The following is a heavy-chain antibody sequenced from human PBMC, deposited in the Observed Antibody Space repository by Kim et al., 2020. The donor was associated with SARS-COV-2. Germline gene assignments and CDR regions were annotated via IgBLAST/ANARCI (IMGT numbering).Heavy chain of an antibody. D-gene: IGHD5-12*01. CDR1: GFTFSSYG. V-gene: IGHV3-30*18. CDR2: ISYDGSNK. Sequence: GGSLRLSCAASGFTFSSYGMHWVRQAPGKGLEWVAVISYDGSNKYYADSVKGRFTISRDNSKNTLYLQMNSLRAEDTAVYYCAKYGDGYKGYFDYWGQGTLVTVSS. J-gene: IGHJ4*02. CDR3: AKYGDGYKGYFDY.